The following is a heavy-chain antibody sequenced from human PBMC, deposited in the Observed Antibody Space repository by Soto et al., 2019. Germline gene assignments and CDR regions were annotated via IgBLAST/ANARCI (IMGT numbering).Heavy chain of an antibody. CDR3: ARGSVGATNRVNGMDV. CDR1: GYTFTGYY. CDR2: INPNSGGT. Sequence: GASVKVSCKASGYTFTGYYMHWVRQAPGQGLEWMGWINPNSGGTNYAQKFQGRVTMTRDTSISTAYMELSRLRSDDTAVYYCARGSVGATNRVNGMDVWGQGTTVTVSS. J-gene: IGHJ6*02. V-gene: IGHV1-2*02. D-gene: IGHD1-26*01.